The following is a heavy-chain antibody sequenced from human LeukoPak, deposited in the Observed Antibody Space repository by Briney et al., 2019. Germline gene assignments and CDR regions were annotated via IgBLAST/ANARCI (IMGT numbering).Heavy chain of an antibody. CDR2: IWYDGSNK. V-gene: IGHV3-33*06. CDR3: AKALAPYYQLHQD. J-gene: IGHJ4*02. Sequence: GRSLRLSCAASGFTFSSYGMHWVRQAPGKGLEWVAVIWYDGSNKYYADSVKGRFTISRDNSKNTLYLQMDSLRVEDTAVYYCAKALAPYYQLHQDWGQGTLVTVSS. D-gene: IGHD2-2*01. CDR1: GFTFSSYG.